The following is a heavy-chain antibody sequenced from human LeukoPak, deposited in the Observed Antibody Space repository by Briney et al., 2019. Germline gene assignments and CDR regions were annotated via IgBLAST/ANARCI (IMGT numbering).Heavy chain of an antibody. J-gene: IGHJ4*02. D-gene: IGHD3-10*01. V-gene: IGHV3-64D*06. CDR1: GFTFSSYA. Sequence: PGGSLRLSCSASGFTFSSYAMQWVRQAPGKGLEYVSGMSSNGGSTYYADSVKGRFTISRDTSKNTLYLQMSSLRTEDTAVYYCAKRAVSGAGTITQFYFDYWGQGTLVTVSS. CDR2: MSSNGGST. CDR3: AKRAVSGAGTITQFYFDY.